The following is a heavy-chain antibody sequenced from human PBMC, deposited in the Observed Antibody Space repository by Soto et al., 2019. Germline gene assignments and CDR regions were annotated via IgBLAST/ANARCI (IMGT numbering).Heavy chain of an antibody. Sequence: SETLSLTCAVSGGSFSGYYWSWIGQRPGKGLEWIGEINHSGSTNYNPSLKSRVTISVDTSKNQFSLKLGSVTAADTAVYYCARVYYYGSVSSQRPLLRATNWLAPRDKGIPVPVYS. V-gene: IGHV4-34*01. CDR1: GGSFSGYY. CDR3: ARVYYYGSVSSQRPLLRATNWLAP. CDR2: INHSGST. D-gene: IGHD3-10*01. J-gene: IGHJ5*02.